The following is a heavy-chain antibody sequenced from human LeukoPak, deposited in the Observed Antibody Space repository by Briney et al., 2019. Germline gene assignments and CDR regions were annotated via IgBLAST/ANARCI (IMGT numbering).Heavy chain of an antibody. J-gene: IGHJ4*02. V-gene: IGHV1-24*01. CDR3: ATDDRYCSSTSCYNY. CDR2: FDPEDGET. CDR1: GYTLTELS. D-gene: IGHD2-2*02. Sequence: ASVKVSCKASGYTLTELSMHWVRQAPGKGLEWMGGFDPEDGETIYAQKFQGRVTMTEDTSTDTAYMELSSLRSEDTAVYYCATDDRYCSSTSCYNYWGQGTLVTVSS.